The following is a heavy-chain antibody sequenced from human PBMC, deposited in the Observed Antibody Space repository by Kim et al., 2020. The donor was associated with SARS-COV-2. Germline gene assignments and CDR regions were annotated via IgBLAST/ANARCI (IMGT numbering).Heavy chain of an antibody. D-gene: IGHD6-19*01. CDR1: GFTVSSNY. CDR3: TRVEAVVFHMNV. J-gene: IGHJ6*02. V-gene: IGHV3-53*01. Sequence: GGSLRLSCAASGFTVSSNYMSWVRQAPGKGLEWVSVIYSGGSTYSADSVKGRFTISRDNSKNTLYIQMNGLGAVDTAVYYCTRVEAVVFHMNVWGQVTTVTVSS. CDR2: IYSGGST.